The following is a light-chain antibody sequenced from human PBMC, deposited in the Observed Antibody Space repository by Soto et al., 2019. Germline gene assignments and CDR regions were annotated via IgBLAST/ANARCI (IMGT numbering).Light chain of an antibody. V-gene: IGKV3-15*01. CDR3: QHYNNLLRP. CDR2: GAS. CDR1: QSVRSN. Sequence: MSNSPVTVSVYTGERATLSCRASQSVRSNLAWYQQKPGQAPRLLIYGASTRATGIPARFSGSGSGTEFTLTISFLQSEDVAVYHCQHYNNLLRPFCHGTKV. J-gene: IGKJ1*01.